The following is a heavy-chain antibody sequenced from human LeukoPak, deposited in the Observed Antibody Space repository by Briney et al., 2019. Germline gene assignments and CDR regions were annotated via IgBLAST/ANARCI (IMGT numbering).Heavy chain of an antibody. CDR3: AREAWGSGYEH. CDR2: IIPIFGTA. J-gene: IGHJ4*02. CDR1: GGTFSSYA. V-gene: IGHV1-69*05. Sequence: GASVKVSCKASGGTFSSYAMHWVRQAPGQGLEWMGGIIPIFGTANYAQKFQGRVTITTDESTSTAYMELSSLRSEDTAVYYCAREAWGSGYEHWGQGTLVTVSS. D-gene: IGHD3-16*01.